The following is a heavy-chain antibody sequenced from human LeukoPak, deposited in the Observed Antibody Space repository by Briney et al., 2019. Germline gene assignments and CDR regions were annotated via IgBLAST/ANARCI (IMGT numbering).Heavy chain of an antibody. Sequence: GRSLRLSCAASGFTFDDYAMHWVRQVPGKGLEWVSGISWNGNNMGYADSVKGRFTISRDNAKNSLYLQMDSLRAEDTAVYYCIPSGFWGQGILVTVSS. CDR3: IPSGF. V-gene: IGHV3-9*01. J-gene: IGHJ4*02. CDR2: ISWNGNNM. D-gene: IGHD3-10*01. CDR1: GFTFDDYA.